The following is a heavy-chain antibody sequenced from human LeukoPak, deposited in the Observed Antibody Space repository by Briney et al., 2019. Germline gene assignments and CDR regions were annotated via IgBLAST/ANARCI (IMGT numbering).Heavy chain of an antibody. J-gene: IGHJ4*02. Sequence: GGSLRLSCAASGFTFDDYGMHWVRQTPGKGLEWVSGISWNSGSIGYADSVKGRFTISRDNAKNSLYLQMNSLRAEDTALYYCATGDSFDYWGQGTLVTVSS. CDR3: ATGDSFDY. V-gene: IGHV3-9*01. CDR1: GFTFDDYG. CDR2: ISWNSGSI. D-gene: IGHD1-14*01.